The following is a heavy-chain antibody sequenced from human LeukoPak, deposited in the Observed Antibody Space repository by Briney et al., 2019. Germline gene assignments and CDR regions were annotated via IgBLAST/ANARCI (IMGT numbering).Heavy chain of an antibody. CDR1: GFTFSSYA. CDR2: ISGSGGST. J-gene: IGHJ4*02. D-gene: IGHD3-22*01. CDR3: AKDSMIVVVITPTFFDY. V-gene: IGHV3-23*01. Sequence: GGSLRLSCAASGFTFSSYAMSWVRQAPGKGLEWVSAISGSGGSTYYADSVEGRFTISRDNSKNTLYLQMNSLRAEDTAVYYCAKDSMIVVVITPTFFDYWGQGTLVTVSS.